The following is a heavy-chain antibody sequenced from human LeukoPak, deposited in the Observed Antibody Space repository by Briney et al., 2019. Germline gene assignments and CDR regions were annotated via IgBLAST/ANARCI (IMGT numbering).Heavy chain of an antibody. D-gene: IGHD1/OR15-1a*01. CDR2: ISYDGSEK. CDR1: GFTFSSYG. V-gene: IGHV3-30*18. Sequence: GGSLRLSCAVSGFTFSSYGMHWVRQAPGKGPEWVALISYDGSEKYYADSVKGRFTISRDNSRNTLYLQMNSLRAEDTARYFCAKDVSRTHVLHWGQGTLVSVSS. J-gene: IGHJ1*01. CDR3: AKDVSRTHVLH.